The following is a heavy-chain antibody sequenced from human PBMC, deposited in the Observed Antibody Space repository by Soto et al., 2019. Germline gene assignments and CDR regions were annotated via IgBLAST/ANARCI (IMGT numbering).Heavy chain of an antibody. CDR2: ISAYNGNT. J-gene: IGHJ6*01. Sequence: ASVKFSFKASGYTFTSYGISWVRKAPGQGLEWMGWISAYNGNTNYAQKLQGRVTMTTDTSTSTAYLELRSLISDDTAVYYCAGGDTAMVRGKYYDYVMD. CDR1: GYTFTSYG. V-gene: IGHV1-18*04. D-gene: IGHD5-18*01. CDR3: AGGDTAMVRGKYYDYVMD.